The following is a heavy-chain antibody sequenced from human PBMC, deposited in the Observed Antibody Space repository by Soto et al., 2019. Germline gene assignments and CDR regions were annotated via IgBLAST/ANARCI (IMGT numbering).Heavy chain of an antibody. CDR3: AAPSPGIAVDMGAFDI. J-gene: IGHJ3*02. D-gene: IGHD6-19*01. CDR1: GYNFNTYF. CDR2: IHPSGGGT. Sequence: ASVKVSCKPSGYNFNTYFLHWVRQAPGQALEWMGVIHPSGGGTTYAQKFLGRVTVTRDTSTSTVFMELSSLRSEDTAVYYCAAPSPGIAVDMGAFDIWG. V-gene: IGHV1-46*02.